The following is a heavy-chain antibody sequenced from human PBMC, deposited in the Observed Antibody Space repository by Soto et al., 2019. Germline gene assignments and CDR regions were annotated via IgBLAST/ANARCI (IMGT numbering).Heavy chain of an antibody. Sequence: EVQLVQSGGGLVKPGGSLRPSGQAPGFSSVTPGITWVGRAPGAGLEWVGRIKSRTDGGTTDYAVPVKGRFTISRDASKTTLYLQMNSLKTEDTAVYYCTTDPHSTGTKYWGQGTLVTVSS. CDR2: IKSRTDGGTT. D-gene: IGHD1-1*01. CDR1: GFSSVTPG. V-gene: IGHV3-15*01. CDR3: TTDPHSTGTKY. J-gene: IGHJ4*02.